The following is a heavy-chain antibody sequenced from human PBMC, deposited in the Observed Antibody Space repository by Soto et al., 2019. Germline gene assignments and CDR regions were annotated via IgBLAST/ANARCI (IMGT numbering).Heavy chain of an antibody. CDR1: GVTFSSYG. D-gene: IGHD3-3*01. CDR3: ARGIGVRLVDYFDY. CDR2: IKQDGSEK. V-gene: IGHV3-7*01. J-gene: IGHJ4*01. Sequence: PGGSRKLSCAASGVTFSSYGVSCARHAQGKGLEWVANIKQDGSEKYYVDSVKGRFTISRDNAKNSLYLQMNSLRAEDTGVYFCARGIGVRLVDYFDYWGQGTLVTVSS.